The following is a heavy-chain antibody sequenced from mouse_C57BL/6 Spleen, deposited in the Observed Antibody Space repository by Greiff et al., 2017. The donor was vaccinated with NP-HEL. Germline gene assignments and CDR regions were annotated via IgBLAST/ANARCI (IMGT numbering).Heavy chain of an antibody. V-gene: IGHV1-82*01. CDR1: GYAFSSSW. J-gene: IGHJ3*01. D-gene: IGHD3-3*01. CDR2: IYPGDGDT. CDR3: ASAGDAAWFAY. Sequence: QVQLQQSGPELVKPGASVKISCKASGYAFSSSWMNWVKQRPGKGLEWIGRIYPGDGDTNYNGKFKGKATLTADKSSSTAYMQLSSLTSEDSAVYFCASAGDAAWFAYWGQGTLVTVSA.